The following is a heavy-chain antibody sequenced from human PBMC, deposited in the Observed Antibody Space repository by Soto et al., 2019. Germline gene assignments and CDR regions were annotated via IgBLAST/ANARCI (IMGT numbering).Heavy chain of an antibody. CDR2: IYVTGAV. J-gene: IGHJ5*02. Sequence: SETLSLTCSVSGAALNSGNYYWSWIRQVPGKGLEWIGHIYVTGAVXYNPSLRDRITISQDTSERQFSLNLRLVTAADTAVYYCARLRIATNNYKWFDPWGQGTLVTVSS. V-gene: IGHV4-31*03. CDR1: GAALNSGNYY. CDR3: ARLRIATNNYKWFDP. D-gene: IGHD2-21*01.